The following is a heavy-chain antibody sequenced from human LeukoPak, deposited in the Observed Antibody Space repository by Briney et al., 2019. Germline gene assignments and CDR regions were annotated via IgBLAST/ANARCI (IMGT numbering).Heavy chain of an antibody. D-gene: IGHD3-9*01. CDR2: IRNKANRYTT. CDR1: GFDFSGFY. J-gene: IGHJ3*02. V-gene: IGHV3-72*01. Sequence: GGSLRLSCAASGFDFSGFYVHWVRQASGRGLEWVGLIRNKANRYTTEYAASVRGRFTISRDDSQNSLYLHMNGLKTEDTAVYYCVLEYDKDTFNIWGQGTMVTVSS. CDR3: VLEYDKDTFNI.